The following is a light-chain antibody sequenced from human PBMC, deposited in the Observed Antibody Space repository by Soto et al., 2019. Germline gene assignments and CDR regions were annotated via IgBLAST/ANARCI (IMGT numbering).Light chain of an antibody. V-gene: IGKV1-33*01. CDR2: DAS. Sequence: DIQMTQSPSSLSASVGDRVTITCQASQDSSNYLNWYQQKPGKAPKLLIYDASNLETGVPSRLSGSGSGTDFTFSISSLQPEDIATYYCQQYDNLPPLTFGGGTKVEIK. CDR3: QQYDNLPPLT. J-gene: IGKJ4*01. CDR1: QDSSNY.